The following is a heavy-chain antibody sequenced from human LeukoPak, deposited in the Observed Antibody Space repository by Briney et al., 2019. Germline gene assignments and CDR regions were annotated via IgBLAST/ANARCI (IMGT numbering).Heavy chain of an antibody. CDR1: GFTFSSYA. CDR3: ASLSAARSSGYYYHFDY. Sequence: GGSLRLSCAASGFTFSSYAMSWVRQAPGKGLEWVSAISGSGGSTYYADSVKGRFTISRDNSKNTLYLQMNSLRAEDTAVYYCASLSAARSSGYYYHFDYWGQGTLVTVSS. V-gene: IGHV3-23*01. J-gene: IGHJ4*02. D-gene: IGHD3-22*01. CDR2: ISGSGGST.